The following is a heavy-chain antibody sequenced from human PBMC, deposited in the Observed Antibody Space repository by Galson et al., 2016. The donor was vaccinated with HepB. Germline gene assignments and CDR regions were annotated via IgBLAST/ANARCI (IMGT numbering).Heavy chain of an antibody. CDR3: RYGMDV. Sequence: SLRLSCAASGFTFSNAWMTWVRQAPGKGLEWVGRIKSKTDGGTTDYAAPGKGRFSISRDESKNTLYLQMNSLKTEDTAVYYCRYGMDVWGQGTTVTVSS. J-gene: IGHJ6*02. V-gene: IGHV3-15*01. CDR2: IKSKTDGGTT. CDR1: GFTFSNAW.